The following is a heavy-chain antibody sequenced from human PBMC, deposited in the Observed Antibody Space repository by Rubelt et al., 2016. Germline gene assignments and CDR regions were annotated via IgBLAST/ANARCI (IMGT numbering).Heavy chain of an antibody. CDR2: MYHSGST. J-gene: IGHJ4*02. Sequence: QVQLQESGPGLVKPSGTLSLTCAVSGGSISSSNWWSWVRQPPGKGLEWIGEMYHSGSTNYNRSLKSRVPSSVDKSKNQFSLKLGSVTAADTAVYYCARVEMATIFYWGQGTLVTVSS. CDR3: ARVEMATIFY. CDR1: GGSISSSNW. D-gene: IGHD5-24*01. V-gene: IGHV4-4*02.